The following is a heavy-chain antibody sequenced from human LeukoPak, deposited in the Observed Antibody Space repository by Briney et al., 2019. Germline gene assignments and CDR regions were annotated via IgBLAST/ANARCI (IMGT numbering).Heavy chain of an antibody. D-gene: IGHD5-18*01. CDR2: IYYSGST. J-gene: IGHJ4*02. Sequence: SEPLSLTCTVSGRSISSFYWSWIRPPPGKRLEWIGYIYYSGSTNYNPSLKSRVTISIDTSKHQFSLKLSSVTAADTAVYYCARVVDYNYGQYFFDYWGQGTLVTVSS. CDR1: GRSISSFY. CDR3: ARVVDYNYGQYFFDY. V-gene: IGHV4-59*01.